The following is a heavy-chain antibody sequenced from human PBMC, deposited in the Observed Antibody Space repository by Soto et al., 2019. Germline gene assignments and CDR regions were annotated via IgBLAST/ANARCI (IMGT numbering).Heavy chain of an antibody. CDR3: ARDYNHFWSGHFDY. Sequence: GGSLRLSCAASGFRVSDYSMDWVRQAQGRGLEWVSYISSSSFTIHYADSVEGRFAISRDNAKNSLYLQMNSLRVEDSAVYYCARDYNHFWSGHFDYWGQGALVTVSS. CDR2: ISSSSFTI. CDR1: GFRVSDYS. J-gene: IGHJ4*02. D-gene: IGHD3-3*01. V-gene: IGHV3-48*01.